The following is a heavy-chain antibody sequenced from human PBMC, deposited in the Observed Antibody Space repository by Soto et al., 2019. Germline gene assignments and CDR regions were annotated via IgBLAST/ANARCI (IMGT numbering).Heavy chain of an antibody. Sequence: GASVKVSCKASGYTLTSYDINWVRQATGQGLEWMGWMNPNSGNTGYAQKFQGRVTMTRNTSISTAYMELSSLRSEDKAVYYCARGLIIAALFGGFGVVGYYYYYRDVWAKGTTVTVSS. CDR3: ARGLIIAALFGGFGVVGYYYYYRDV. J-gene: IGHJ6*03. V-gene: IGHV1-8*01. D-gene: IGHD6-6*01. CDR2: MNPNSGNT. CDR1: GYTLTSYD.